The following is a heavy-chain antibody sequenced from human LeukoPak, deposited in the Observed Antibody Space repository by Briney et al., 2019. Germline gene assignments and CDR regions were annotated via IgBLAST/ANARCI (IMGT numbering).Heavy chain of an antibody. J-gene: IGHJ6*02. CDR2: ISSTNTYL. D-gene: IGHD3-22*01. V-gene: IGHV3-21*01. CDR3: ARDDDDNPNVPV. Sequence: GGSLRLSCGASGFTFSRTTMNWVRQAPGKGLEWVSSISSTNTYLYYGDSVKGRFTISRDNAKKSLYLHMNSLRVEDTALYYCARDDDDNPNVPVWGQGTTVTVSS. CDR1: GFTFSRTT.